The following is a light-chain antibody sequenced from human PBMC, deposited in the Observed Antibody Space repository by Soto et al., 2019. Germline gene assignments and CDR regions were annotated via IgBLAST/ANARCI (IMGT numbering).Light chain of an antibody. V-gene: IGLV2-14*01. J-gene: IGLJ2*01. CDR1: SSDVGKYNY. CDR3: SSYTGSSINTVV. Sequence: QPVLTQPASVSGSPGQSITISCTGTSSDVGKYNYVSWYQQHPAKAPKLMIFEVSNRPSGVSNRFSGPKSGNTASLTISGLQAEDEAEYYCSSYTGSSINTVVFGGGTKLTVL. CDR2: EVS.